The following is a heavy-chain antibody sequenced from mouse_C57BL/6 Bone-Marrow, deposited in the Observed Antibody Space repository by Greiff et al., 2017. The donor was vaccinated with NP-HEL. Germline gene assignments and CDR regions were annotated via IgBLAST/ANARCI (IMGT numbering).Heavy chain of an antibody. CDR2: ISYDGSN. D-gene: IGHD1-1*01. CDR1: GYSITSGYY. V-gene: IGHV3-6*01. Sequence: VQLKESGPGLVKPSQSLSLTCSVTGYSITSGYYWNWIRQFPGNKLEWMGYISYDGSNNYNPSLQNRISITRDTSKNQFFLKLNSVTTEDTATYYCARNGHYYGSSYWYFDVWGTGTTVTVSS. CDR3: ARNGHYYGSSYWYFDV. J-gene: IGHJ1*03.